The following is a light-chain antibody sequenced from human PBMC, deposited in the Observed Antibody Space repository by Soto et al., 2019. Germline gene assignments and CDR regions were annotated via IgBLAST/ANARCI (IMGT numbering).Light chain of an antibody. CDR2: RNN. CDR1: SSNIGSNY. V-gene: IGLV1-47*01. Sequence: QAVVTQPPSASGTPGQRVTISCSGSSSNIGSNYVSWYQQLPGTAPKLLIYRNNQRPSGVPDRFSGSKSGTSASLAISGLRSEDEADYYCAAWDDSLSGWVLGGGTQLTVL. CDR3: AAWDDSLSGWV. J-gene: IGLJ3*02.